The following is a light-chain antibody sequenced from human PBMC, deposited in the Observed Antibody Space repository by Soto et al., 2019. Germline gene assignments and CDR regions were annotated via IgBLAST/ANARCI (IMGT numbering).Light chain of an antibody. CDR2: DAS. V-gene: IGKV1-33*01. CDR1: HDINRY. CDR3: QHYGPLLVT. Sequence: DIQMTQSPSSLSASVGDRVTITCQASHDINRYLNWFQQKPGKAPDLLIYDASNLEAGVPSRFVGTGSGTDFSLTITSLQPEDFGTYYCQHYGPLLVTFGGGTKVEIK. J-gene: IGKJ4*01.